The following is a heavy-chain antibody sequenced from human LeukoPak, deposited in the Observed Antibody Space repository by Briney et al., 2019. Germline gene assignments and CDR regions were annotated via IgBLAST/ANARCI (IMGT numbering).Heavy chain of an antibody. V-gene: IGHV4-59*08. CDR1: GGSISSYY. Sequence: SETLSLTCTVSGGSISSYYWSWIRQPPGKGLEWIGYIYYSGSTNYNPSLKSRVTISVDTSKSQFSLKLSSVTAADTAVCYCARQNTAMANAFDIWSQGTMVTVSS. CDR2: IYYSGST. J-gene: IGHJ3*02. D-gene: IGHD5-18*01. CDR3: ARQNTAMANAFDI.